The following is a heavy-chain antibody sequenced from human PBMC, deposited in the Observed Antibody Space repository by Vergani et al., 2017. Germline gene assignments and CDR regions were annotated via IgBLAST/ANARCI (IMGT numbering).Heavy chain of an antibody. CDR2: ISAYNGNT. D-gene: IGHD1-1*01. J-gene: IGHJ6*02. CDR3: ARAELERAGRDSDYYYGMDV. CDR1: GYTFTSYG. Sequence: QVQLVQSGAEVKKPGASVKVSCKASGYTFTSYGISWVRQAPGQGLEWMGGISAYNGNTNYAQKLQGRVTMTTAKSTSTADMELSSLRAEDTAVYYCARAELERAGRDSDYYYGMDVWGQGTTVTVSS. V-gene: IGHV1-18*01.